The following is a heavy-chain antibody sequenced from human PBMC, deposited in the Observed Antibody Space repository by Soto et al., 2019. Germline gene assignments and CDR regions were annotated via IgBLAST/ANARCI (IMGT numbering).Heavy chain of an antibody. CDR3: ARHAYYYDSSGYSTTWFDP. CDR2: IYPGDSDT. CDR1: GYSFTSYW. D-gene: IGHD3-22*01. Sequence: GESLKISCKGSGYSFTSYWISWVRQMPGKGLEWMGIIYPGDSDTRYSPSFQGQVTISADKSISTAYLQWSSLKASDTAMYYCARHAYYYDSSGYSTTWFDPWGQGTLVTVSS. V-gene: IGHV5-51*01. J-gene: IGHJ5*02.